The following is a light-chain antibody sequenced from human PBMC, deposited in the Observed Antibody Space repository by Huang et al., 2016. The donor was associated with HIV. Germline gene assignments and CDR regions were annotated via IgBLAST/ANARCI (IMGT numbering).Light chain of an antibody. V-gene: IGKV3-15*01. J-gene: IGKJ2*01. CDR2: GAS. CDR3: QQYSNWPPYT. Sequence: EIVMTQSPGTLSMSPGDRATLSCRASQSVSSNLAWYQQKPGQAPRFLIYGASTRATGIPTRFSASGSGTEFTLTISSLQSEDFAFYYCQQYSNWPPYTFGQGTKLEIK. CDR1: QSVSSN.